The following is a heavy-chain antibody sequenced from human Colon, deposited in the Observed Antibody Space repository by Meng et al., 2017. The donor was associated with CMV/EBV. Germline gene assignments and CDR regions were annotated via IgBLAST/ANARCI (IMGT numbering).Heavy chain of an antibody. CDR1: GFDFNFYA. Sequence: GESLKISCAASGFDFNFYAMSWVRQAPGKGLEWVSAISGSGGSTYYADSVKGRFTISRDNSKNTLYLQMNSLRAEDTAVYYCAHTIFGVEIYYYGMDVWGQGTTVTVSS. J-gene: IGHJ6*02. V-gene: IGHV3-23*01. CDR3: AHTIFGVEIYYYGMDV. CDR2: ISGSGGST. D-gene: IGHD3-3*01.